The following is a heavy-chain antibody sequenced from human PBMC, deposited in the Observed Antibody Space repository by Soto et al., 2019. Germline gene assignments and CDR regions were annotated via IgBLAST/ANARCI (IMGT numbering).Heavy chain of an antibody. CDR2: IIHSGST. Sequence: SETLSLTCAVYGGSFSGYYWSWIRQPPGKGLEWIGEIIHSGSTNYNPSLKSRVTISVDTSKNQFSLKLSSVTAADTAVYYCARAPKALGYCSGGSCYAKFDYWGQGTLVTVSS. CDR1: GGSFSGYY. J-gene: IGHJ4*02. CDR3: ARAPKALGYCSGGSCYAKFDY. D-gene: IGHD2-15*01. V-gene: IGHV4-34*12.